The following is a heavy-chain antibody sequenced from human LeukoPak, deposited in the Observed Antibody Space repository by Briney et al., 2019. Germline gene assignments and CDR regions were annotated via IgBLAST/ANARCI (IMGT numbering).Heavy chain of an antibody. CDR1: GFPLNDNG. J-gene: IGHJ4*02. CDR2: IQNDGDNE. Sequence: GGSLRLSCAASGFPLNDNGMHWVRQAPGKGLEWVAFIQNDGDNEQYIESVKGRFTISRDNAKNTLYPQMDSLRTEDTAVYYCAKREAVAGMSDFDSWGQGTLVTVSS. D-gene: IGHD6-19*01. V-gene: IGHV3-30*02. CDR3: AKREAVAGMSDFDS.